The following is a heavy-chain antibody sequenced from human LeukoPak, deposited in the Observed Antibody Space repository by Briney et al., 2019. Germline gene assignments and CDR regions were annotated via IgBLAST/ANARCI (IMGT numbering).Heavy chain of an antibody. D-gene: IGHD3-10*01. CDR1: GGSISSSSYY. CDR2: IFGNGDTT. Sequence: ETLSLTCTVSGGSISSSSYYWGWIRQPPGKGLEWVSIIFGNGDTTYYADSVKGRFTVSRDNSKDTLYLQMNDLRPDDTAIYYCAKRNTMVRGGPCFDYWGQGLLVTVSS. V-gene: IGHV3-23*01. CDR3: AKRNTMVRGGPCFDY. J-gene: IGHJ4*02.